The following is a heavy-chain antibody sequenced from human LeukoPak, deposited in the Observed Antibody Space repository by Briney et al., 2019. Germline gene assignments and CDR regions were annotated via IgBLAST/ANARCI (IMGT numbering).Heavy chain of an antibody. CDR3: ARVRGPYCFDC. CDR2: IKEDGSEK. D-gene: IGHD1-26*01. J-gene: IGHJ4*02. CDR1: EFTFSSYW. V-gene: IGHV3-7*03. Sequence: GGSLRLSCAASEFTFSSYWMSWVRQAPGKGLEWVANIKEDGSEKYYVDSAKGRFVISRDNAKNSLYLQMNSLRAEDTALYYCARVRGPYCFDCWGQGTLVTVSS.